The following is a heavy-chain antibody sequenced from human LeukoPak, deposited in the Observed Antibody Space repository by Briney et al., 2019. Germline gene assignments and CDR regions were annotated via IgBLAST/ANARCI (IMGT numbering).Heavy chain of an antibody. D-gene: IGHD1-7*01. J-gene: IGHJ4*02. V-gene: IGHV3-48*04. CDR1: GFTFSSYS. Sequence: PGGSLRLSCAASGFTFSSYSMNWVRQAPGKGLEWLSYIRGSGSTICYTDSVKGRFTISRDNAKNSLYLQMNSLRAEDTAVYYCARMNYISSGWGAPFDYWGQGTLVTVSS. CDR2: IRGSGSTI. CDR3: ARMNYISSGWGAPFDY.